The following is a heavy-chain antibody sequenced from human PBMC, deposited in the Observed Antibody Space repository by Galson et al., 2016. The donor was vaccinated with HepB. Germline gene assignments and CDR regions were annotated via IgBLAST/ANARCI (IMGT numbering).Heavy chain of an antibody. Sequence: ETLSLTSAVSGDSVTNYFWAWLRQPPGKRLEWIGYIYHSGNTNYSPSLRSRVGISVDTSNNHFSLNLTSVSAADTAVYYCAGGYRSAGYTIWGRGTMVTVSS. CDR3: AGGYRSAGYTI. CDR2: IYHSGNT. V-gene: IGHV4-59*02. J-gene: IGHJ3*02. D-gene: IGHD6-19*01. CDR1: GDSVTNYF.